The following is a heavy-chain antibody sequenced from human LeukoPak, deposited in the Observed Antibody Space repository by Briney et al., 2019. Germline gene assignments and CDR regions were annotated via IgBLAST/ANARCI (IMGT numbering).Heavy chain of an antibody. Sequence: GGSLRLSCAASGFTFNSWMHWVRQAPGKGLVWVSRMNGDGSSIDYADSVKGRFTISRDNSKNTLYLQMNSLRAEDTAVYYCAKDLGDIVAPDSYYFDYWGQGTLVTVSS. D-gene: IGHD5-12*01. CDR3: AKDLGDIVAPDSYYFDY. V-gene: IGHV3-74*01. CDR2: MNGDGSSI. J-gene: IGHJ4*02. CDR1: GFTFNSW.